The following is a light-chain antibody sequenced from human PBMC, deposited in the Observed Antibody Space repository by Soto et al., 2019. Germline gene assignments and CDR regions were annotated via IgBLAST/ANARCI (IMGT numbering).Light chain of an antibody. J-gene: IGLJ1*01. CDR2: EVS. Sequence: QSALTQPPSASGSPGQSVTISCTGTRSDVGGYVYVSWYQQHPGKVPKLVIYEVSKRPSGVPDRFSGSKSGNTASLTISGLQADDEADYYCSSYAGSKSVFGTGTKLTVL. CDR1: RSDVGGYVY. CDR3: SSYAGSKSV. V-gene: IGLV2-8*01.